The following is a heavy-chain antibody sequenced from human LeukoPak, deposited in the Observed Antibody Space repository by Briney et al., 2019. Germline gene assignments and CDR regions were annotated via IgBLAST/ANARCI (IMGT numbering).Heavy chain of an antibody. CDR2: ISADGDTK. J-gene: IGHJ2*01. D-gene: IGHD3-16*01. CDR3: AKEGAWGNWYFDL. V-gene: IGHV3-33*06. Sequence: GGSLRLSCAASGFTFSSYGMHWVRQAPGKGLEWVVVISADGDTKYYADSVKGRFTISRDNSKNTVYLEMNSLREEDTAVYYCAKEGAWGNWYFDLWGRGTLVTVSS. CDR1: GFTFSSYG.